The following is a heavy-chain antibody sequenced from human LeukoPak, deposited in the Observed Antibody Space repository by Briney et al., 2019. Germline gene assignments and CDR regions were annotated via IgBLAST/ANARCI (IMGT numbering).Heavy chain of an antibody. CDR2: IIPIFGTA. CDR1: GGTFSSYA. Sequence: SVKVPCKASGGTFSSYAISWVRQAPGQGLEWMGGIIPIFGTANYAQKFQGRVTITADESTSTAYMELSSLRSEDTAVYYCARTLRFLEWGRDYYYYCGMDVWGQGTTVTVSS. CDR3: ARTLRFLEWGRDYYYYCGMDV. J-gene: IGHJ6*02. D-gene: IGHD3-3*01. V-gene: IGHV1-69*13.